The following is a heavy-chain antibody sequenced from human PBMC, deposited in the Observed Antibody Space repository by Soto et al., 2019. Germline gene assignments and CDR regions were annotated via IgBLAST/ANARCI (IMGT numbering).Heavy chain of an antibody. J-gene: IGHJ4*02. CDR2: IYYSGST. CDR1: GGSISSYY. V-gene: IGHV4-59*01. D-gene: IGHD3-9*01. Sequence: SETVSLTCTVSGGSISSYYWSWIRQPPGKGLEWIGYIYYSGSTNYNPSLKSQVTISVDTSKNQFSLKLSSVTAADTAVYYCARVWLDYDILTGYPYYFDYWGQGTLVTVSS. CDR3: ARVWLDYDILTGYPYYFDY.